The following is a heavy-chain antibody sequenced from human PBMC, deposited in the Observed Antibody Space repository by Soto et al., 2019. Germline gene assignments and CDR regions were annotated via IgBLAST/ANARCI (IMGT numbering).Heavy chain of an antibody. Sequence: ASVKVSCKASGYTFTSYYMHWVRQAPGQGLEWMGIINPSGGSTSYAQKFQGRVTMTRDTSISTAYMELSRLRSDDTAVYYCARASIAVAGEDFDYWGQGTLVTVSS. CDR2: INPSGGST. CDR3: ARASIAVAGEDFDY. CDR1: GYTFTSYY. D-gene: IGHD6-19*01. J-gene: IGHJ4*02. V-gene: IGHV1-46*01.